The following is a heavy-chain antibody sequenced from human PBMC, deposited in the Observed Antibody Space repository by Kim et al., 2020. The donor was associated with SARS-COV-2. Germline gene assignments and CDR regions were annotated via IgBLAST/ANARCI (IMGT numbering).Heavy chain of an antibody. V-gene: IGHV3-7*04. D-gene: IGHD3-3*01. CDR3: ARDSTRGFWSGYYTV. J-gene: IGHJ4*02. Sequence: ESQKGRFTISRDNAKNSLYLKMNSLRAEDTGVYYCARDSTRGFWSGYYTVWGQGTLVTVSS.